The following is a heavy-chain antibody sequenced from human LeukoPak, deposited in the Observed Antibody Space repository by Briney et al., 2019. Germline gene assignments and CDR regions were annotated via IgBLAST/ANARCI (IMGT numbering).Heavy chain of an antibody. CDR3: ARDLTYYYDSSGYYYDAFDV. CDR1: GFTFSSYW. CDR2: IRQDGNEK. V-gene: IGHV3-7*04. J-gene: IGHJ3*01. Sequence: GALRLSCAASGFTFSSYWMTWVRQAPGKGLEWVANIRQDGNEKYYVDSVKGRFTISRDNAKNSLYLQINSLRAEDTAVFYCARDLTYYYDSSGYYYDAFDVWGQGTMVTVSS. D-gene: IGHD3-22*01.